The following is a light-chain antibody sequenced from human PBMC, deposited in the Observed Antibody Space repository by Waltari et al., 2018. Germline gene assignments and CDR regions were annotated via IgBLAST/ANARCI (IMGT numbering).Light chain of an antibody. CDR1: QSVGSN. J-gene: IGKJ1*01. CDR3: QQYNYWPPWT. V-gene: IGKV3-15*01. CDR2: RAS. Sequence: LMTQSPPTLSVSPWDRATLSCRASQSVGSNVAWYQQRPGQAPRLLISRASARATDIPARFSGSGSGTDFTLTISSVESEDVAVYYCQQYNYWPPWTFGQGTKVEI.